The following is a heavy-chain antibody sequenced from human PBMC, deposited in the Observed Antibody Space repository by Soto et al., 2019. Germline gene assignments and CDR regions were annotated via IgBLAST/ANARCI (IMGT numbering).Heavy chain of an antibody. CDR3: ARASGYCSSTNCYPFDY. D-gene: IGHD2-2*01. J-gene: IGHJ4*02. Sequence: SETLSLTCTVSGGSVSSGSYYWSWIRQPPGKGLEWIGYIYYSGSTNYNPSLKSRVTISVDTSKNQFSLKLSSVTAADTAVYYCARASGYCSSTNCYPFDYWGQGTLVTVSS. CDR1: GGSVSSGSYY. CDR2: IYYSGST. V-gene: IGHV4-61*01.